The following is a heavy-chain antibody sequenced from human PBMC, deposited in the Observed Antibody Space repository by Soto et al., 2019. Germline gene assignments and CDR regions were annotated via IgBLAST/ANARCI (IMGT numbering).Heavy chain of an antibody. CDR3: ACGGRTGYQRAPPLDY. V-gene: IGHV3-74*01. D-gene: IGHD3-9*01. CDR1: GFTFSSYW. Sequence: PGGSLRLSCAASGFTFSSYWMHWVRQAPGKGLVWVSRINSDGSSTSYADSVKGRFTISRDNAKNTLYLQMNSLRAEDTAVYYCACGGRTGYQRAPPLDYWGQGTLVTVSS. CDR2: INSDGSST. J-gene: IGHJ4*02.